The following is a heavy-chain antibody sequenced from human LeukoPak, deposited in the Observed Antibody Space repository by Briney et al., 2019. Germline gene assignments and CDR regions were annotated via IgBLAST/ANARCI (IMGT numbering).Heavy chain of an antibody. D-gene: IGHD1-1*01. CDR1: GYSFTNYW. Sequence: KPGESLKISCKGSGYSFTNYWIAWVRQLPGRGLEWMVIINPSDSDTRYSPSFQGQVTISADKSISTAYLQWSSLKASDSAMYYCARAWNFDYRGQGTLVTVSS. CDR2: INPSDSDT. V-gene: IGHV5-51*01. J-gene: IGHJ4*02. CDR3: ARAWNFDY.